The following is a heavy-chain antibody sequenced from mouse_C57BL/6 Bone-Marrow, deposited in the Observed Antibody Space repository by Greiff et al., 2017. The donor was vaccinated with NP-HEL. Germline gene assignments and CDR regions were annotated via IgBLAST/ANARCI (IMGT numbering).Heavy chain of an antibody. V-gene: IGHV1-62-2*01. J-gene: IGHJ3*01. CDR2: FYPGSGSI. CDR3: ARHEDRSYSNYVFAY. D-gene: IGHD2-5*01. CDR1: GYTFTEYT. Sequence: QVHVKQSGAELVKPGASVKLSCKASGYTFTEYTIHWVKQRSGQGLEWIGWFYPGSGSIKYNEKFKDKATLTADKSSSTVYMELSRLTSEDSAVYFCARHEDRSYSNYVFAYWGQGTLVTVSA.